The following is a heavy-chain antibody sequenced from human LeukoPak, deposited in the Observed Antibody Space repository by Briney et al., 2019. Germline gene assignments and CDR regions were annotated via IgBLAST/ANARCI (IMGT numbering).Heavy chain of an antibody. Sequence: PGGSLSLSCAASRFTFGSYWMHWVRQAPGKGLVWVSRIDSDGSSTKYADSVKGRFTISRDNAKNTLYLQMNSLRAEDTAVYYCARGEYGALDFDYWGQGTLVTVSS. CDR2: IDSDGSST. V-gene: IGHV3-74*03. CDR3: ARGEYGALDFDY. CDR1: RFTFGSYW. J-gene: IGHJ4*02. D-gene: IGHD1-26*01.